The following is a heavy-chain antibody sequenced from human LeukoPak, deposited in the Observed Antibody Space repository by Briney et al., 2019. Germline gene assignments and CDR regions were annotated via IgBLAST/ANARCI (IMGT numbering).Heavy chain of an antibody. CDR1: GFTLSSHW. V-gene: IGHV3-7*04. Sequence: GGSLRLSRAASGFTLSSHWMSWVRAAPGKGLEWVANIKQDGSEKYDVDSVKGRFTISRDNAKNSLYLQMDRMRAEDTAVYYCARVQQAAFDYWGQGTLVTVSS. CDR2: IKQDGSEK. J-gene: IGHJ4*02. D-gene: IGHD6-25*01. CDR3: ARVQQAAFDY.